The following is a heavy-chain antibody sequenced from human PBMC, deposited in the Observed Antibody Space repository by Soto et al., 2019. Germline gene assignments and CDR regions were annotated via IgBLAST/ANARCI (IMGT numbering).Heavy chain of an antibody. CDR2: ISWNSGSI. Sequence: GGSLRLSCAASGFTFDDYAMHWVRQAPGKGLEWVSGISWNSGSIGYADSVKGRFTISRDNAKNSLYLQMNSLRAEDTALYYCAKGYYDFWSGYSNWGQGTLVTVSS. CDR1: GFTFDDYA. CDR3: AKGYYDFWSGYSN. J-gene: IGHJ4*02. D-gene: IGHD3-3*01. V-gene: IGHV3-9*01.